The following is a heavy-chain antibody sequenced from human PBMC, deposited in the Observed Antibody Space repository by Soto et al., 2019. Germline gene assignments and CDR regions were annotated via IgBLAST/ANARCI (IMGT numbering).Heavy chain of an antibody. CDR2: IFHSGNS. V-gene: IGHV4-31*03. CDR3: ARVLSSAYYVDL. J-gene: IGHJ5*02. D-gene: IGHD3-22*01. Sequence: QVQLQESGPGLVKPSQTLSLTCTVSGGSISSGGYYWSWIRQHPGKGLEWVAYIFHSGNSYYNPSLKSRLRISADTSKNQFSLKLSSVTAADTAVYYCARVLSSAYYVDLWCQGTQVTVSS. CDR1: GGSISSGGYY.